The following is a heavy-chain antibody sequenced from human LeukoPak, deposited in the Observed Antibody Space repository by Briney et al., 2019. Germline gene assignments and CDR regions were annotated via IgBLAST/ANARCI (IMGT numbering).Heavy chain of an antibody. Sequence: PSETLSLTCSVSGESIRSTTFWGWIRQSPGMVLEWIASSSHAGISYYNPSLSSRVTVSADSSKNQFSLRLSSVTAADTAVYYCARRGGHSWDVGNWFDPWGQGTPVTVSS. V-gene: IGHV4-39*01. CDR2: SSHAGIS. CDR1: GESIRSTTF. D-gene: IGHD6-13*01. J-gene: IGHJ5*02. CDR3: ARRGGHSWDVGNWFDP.